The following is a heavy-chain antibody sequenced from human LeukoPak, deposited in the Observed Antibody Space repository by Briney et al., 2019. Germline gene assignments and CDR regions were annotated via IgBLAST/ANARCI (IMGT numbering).Heavy chain of an antibody. CDR2: IYYSGST. D-gene: IGHD3/OR15-3a*01. CDR3: ARGFGLDLTLDY. Sequence: ASETLSLTCTVSGGSISSYYWSWIRQPPGKGLEWIGYIYYSGSTNYNPSLKSRVTISVDTSKNQFSLKLSSVTAADTAVYYCARGFGLDLTLDYWGQGTLVTVSS. J-gene: IGHJ4*02. V-gene: IGHV4-59*01. CDR1: GGSISSYY.